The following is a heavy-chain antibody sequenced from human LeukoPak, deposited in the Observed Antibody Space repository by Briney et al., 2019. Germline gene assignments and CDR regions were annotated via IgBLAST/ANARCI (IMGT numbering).Heavy chain of an antibody. D-gene: IGHD3-10*01. CDR3: VKFYGSEPDGVDI. V-gene: IGHV3-23*01. J-gene: IGHJ3*02. Sequence: AGGSLRLSCAASGFTFSTYTMNWVRQVPGKGLEWVSVITGSGGTTYYADSVQGRFTISRDNSKNTLFLQMNSLRAEDTAVYYCVKFYGSEPDGVDIWGQGTMVTVSS. CDR2: ITGSGGTT. CDR1: GFTFSTYT.